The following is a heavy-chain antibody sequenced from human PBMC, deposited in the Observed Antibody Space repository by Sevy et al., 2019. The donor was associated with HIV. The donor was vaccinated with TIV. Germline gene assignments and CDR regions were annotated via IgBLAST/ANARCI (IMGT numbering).Heavy chain of an antibody. CDR1: GGSLSGYY. V-gene: IGHV4-34*01. CDR2: INHSGST. Sequence: SETLSLTCAVYGGSLSGYYWSWIRQPPGKGLEWIGEINHSGSTNYNPSLKSRVTISVDTSKNQFSLKLSSVTAADTAVYYCAREAGGWFDPWGQGTLVTVSS. CDR3: AREAGGWFDP. J-gene: IGHJ5*02. D-gene: IGHD3-10*01.